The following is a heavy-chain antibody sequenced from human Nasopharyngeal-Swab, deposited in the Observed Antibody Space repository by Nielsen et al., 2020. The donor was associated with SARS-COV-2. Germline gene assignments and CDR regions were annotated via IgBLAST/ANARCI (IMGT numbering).Heavy chain of an antibody. J-gene: IGHJ6*01. CDR3: ARESTDTPFLMRSHYYGMDV. D-gene: IGHD5-18*01. Sequence: SLTLSWAASGVTFDDFSMHWVRQAPGKGLEWVSGISCNRGGKGYADSVRGRFTIARDNAKNSLYLQLNTLRAEDTAMYYCARESTDTPFLMRSHYYGMDVWGQGTTVTVSS. V-gene: IGHV3-9*01. CDR2: ISCNRGGK. CDR1: GVTFDDFS.